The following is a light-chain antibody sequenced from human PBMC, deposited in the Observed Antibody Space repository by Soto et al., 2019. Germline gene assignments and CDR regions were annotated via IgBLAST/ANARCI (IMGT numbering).Light chain of an antibody. J-gene: IGKJ2*01. V-gene: IGKV1-39*01. Sequence: DIQMTQSPSSLSAFVGDSVTITCRASQSISHFLNWYQQKPGKAPKLLIYAASTLESGVPSRFSGSASGTDFTVTISSLLPEDFATYYCQQSYNNPRTFGQGTILEIK. CDR1: QSISHF. CDR3: QQSYNNPRT. CDR2: AAS.